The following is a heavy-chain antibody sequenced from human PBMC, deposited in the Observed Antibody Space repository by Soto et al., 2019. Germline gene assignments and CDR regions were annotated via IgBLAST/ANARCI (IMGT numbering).Heavy chain of an antibody. Sequence: QVQLVQSGAEEKKPGASVKVSCKASGYTFTGYAMPWVRQAPGQRLEWMGWINAGNGNTKYSQKCQGRVTITRDTSASTGYMELSSLRSEDTAVYYCASAVAVPADFDYWGQGTLVTVSS. D-gene: IGHD6-19*01. CDR1: GYTFTGYA. CDR2: INAGNGNT. V-gene: IGHV1-3*05. CDR3: ASAVAVPADFDY. J-gene: IGHJ4*02.